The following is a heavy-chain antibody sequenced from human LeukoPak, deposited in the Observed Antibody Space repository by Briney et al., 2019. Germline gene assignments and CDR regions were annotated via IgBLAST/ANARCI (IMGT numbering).Heavy chain of an antibody. CDR2: ISSSSSYI. D-gene: IGHD5-18*01. V-gene: IGHV3-21*01. J-gene: IGHJ5*02. CDR3: ARVGTADNWFDP. Sequence: GGSLRLSCAASGVTFSSYSMNWVRQAPGKGLEWVSSISSSSSYIYYADSVKGRFTISRDNAKNSLYLQMNSLRAEDTAVYYCARVGTADNWFDPWGQGTLVTVSS. CDR1: GVTFSSYS.